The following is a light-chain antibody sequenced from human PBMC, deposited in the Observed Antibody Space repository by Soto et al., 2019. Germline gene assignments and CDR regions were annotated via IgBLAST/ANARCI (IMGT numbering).Light chain of an antibody. J-gene: IGKJ4*01. CDR3: QQRSKWLT. CDR1: QSVSRY. CDR2: DAS. Sequence: EIVLTQSPATLSLSPGERATLSCRASQSVSRYLAWYQQKPGQAPRLLIYDASNRATGIPARFSGSGSGTDFTLTISSLEPEDFEVDYCQQRSKWLTFGGGTKVEIK. V-gene: IGKV3-11*01.